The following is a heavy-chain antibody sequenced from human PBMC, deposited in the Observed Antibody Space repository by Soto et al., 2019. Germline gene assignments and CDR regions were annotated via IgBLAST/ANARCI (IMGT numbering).Heavy chain of an antibody. Sequence: GESLKISCKGSGYSFNSFWIGWVRQMPGKGLEWMGIIYPGDSDTRYSPPFQGQVTISADKSISTAYLQWSSLKASDTAMYFCARSPVRAGSYIYFDYWGQGTLVTVSS. D-gene: IGHD3-10*01. V-gene: IGHV5-51*01. CDR2: IYPGDSDT. CDR1: GYSFNSFW. J-gene: IGHJ4*02. CDR3: ARSPVRAGSYIYFDY.